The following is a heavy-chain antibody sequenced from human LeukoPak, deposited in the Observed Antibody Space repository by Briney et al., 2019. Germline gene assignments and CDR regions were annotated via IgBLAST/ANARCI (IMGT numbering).Heavy chain of an antibody. CDR2: ISGSGGST. V-gene: IGHV3-23*01. Sequence: HTGGSLRLSCAASGFTFSSYAMSWVRQAPGKGLEWVSAISGSGGSTYYADSVKGRFTISRDNSKNTLYLQMNSLRAEDTAVYYCARDQSRHCSSTSCPPFDAFDIWGQGTMVTVSS. CDR3: ARDQSRHCSSTSCPPFDAFDI. D-gene: IGHD2-2*01. J-gene: IGHJ3*02. CDR1: GFTFSSYA.